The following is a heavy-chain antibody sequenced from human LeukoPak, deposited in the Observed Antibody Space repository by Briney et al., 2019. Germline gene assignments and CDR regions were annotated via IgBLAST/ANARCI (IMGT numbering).Heavy chain of an antibody. J-gene: IGHJ4*02. Sequence: PSETLSLTCSVSGGSIGSYHWNWIRQPSGKGLEWLGIVYNNGRTKHNPSLKGRVALSVDTSKNQFAVNLSSVTAADTAVYYWVPSYGGYVLDYWGQGALVIVSS. V-gene: IGHV4-4*08. CDR1: GGSIGSYH. CDR3: VPSYGGYVLDY. D-gene: IGHD5-12*01. CDR2: VYNNGRT.